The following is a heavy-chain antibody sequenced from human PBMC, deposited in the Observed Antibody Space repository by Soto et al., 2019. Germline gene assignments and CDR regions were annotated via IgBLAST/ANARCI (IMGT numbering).Heavy chain of an antibody. CDR2: ISAYNGNT. Sequence: ASVKVSCKASGYTFTSYGISWVRQAPGQGLEWMGWISAYNGNTNYAQKLQGRVTMTTDTSTSTAYMELRSLRSDDTAVYYCAGGPLTVGATIVAFDIWGQGTMVTVS. V-gene: IGHV1-18*04. CDR1: GYTFTSYG. CDR3: AGGPLTVGATIVAFDI. J-gene: IGHJ3*02. D-gene: IGHD1-26*01.